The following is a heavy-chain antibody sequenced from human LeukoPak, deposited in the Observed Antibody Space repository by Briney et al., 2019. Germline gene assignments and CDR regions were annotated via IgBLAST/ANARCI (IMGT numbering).Heavy chain of an antibody. J-gene: IGHJ6*02. D-gene: IGHD3-9*01. CDR2: INSDGSST. CDR3: ARDFPNYDILTGRGGYGMDV. CDR1: GLTFSSYW. Sequence: GGSLRLSCAASGLTFSSYWMHWVRQAPGKGLMWVSRINSDGSSTSYADSVKGRFTISRDNAKNTLYLQMNSLRAEDTAVYYCARDFPNYDILTGRGGYGMDVWGQGTTVTVSS. V-gene: IGHV3-74*01.